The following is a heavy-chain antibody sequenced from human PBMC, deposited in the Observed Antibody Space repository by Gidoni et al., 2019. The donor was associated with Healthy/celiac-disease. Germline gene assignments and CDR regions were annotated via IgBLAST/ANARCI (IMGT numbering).Heavy chain of an antibody. Sequence: EVQLVESGGGLVQPGGSLRLSCAASGFTFSSYEMNWVRQAPGKGLGWVSYISSSGSTIYYADSVKGRFTISRDNAKNSLYLQMNSLRAEDTAVYYCARDSDPRRRPYSGSRPDAFDIWGQGTMVTVSS. J-gene: IGHJ3*02. CDR2: ISSSGSTI. D-gene: IGHD1-26*01. CDR1: GFTFSSYE. CDR3: ARDSDPRRRPYSGSRPDAFDI. V-gene: IGHV3-48*03.